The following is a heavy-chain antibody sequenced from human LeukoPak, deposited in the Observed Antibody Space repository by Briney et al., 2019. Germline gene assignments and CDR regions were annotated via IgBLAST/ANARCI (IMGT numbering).Heavy chain of an antibody. CDR2: IRYDGSNK. CDR3: AKGGYYDFWSGYPTAYYFDY. D-gene: IGHD3-3*01. CDR1: GFTFSSYG. V-gene: IGHV3-30*02. J-gene: IGHJ4*02. Sequence: GGSLRLSCAASGFTFSSYGMHWVRQAPGKGLEWVAFIRYDGSNKYYADSVKGRFTISRDNSKNTLYLQMNSLRAEDTAVYYCAKGGYYDFWSGYPTAYYFDYWGQGTLVTVSS.